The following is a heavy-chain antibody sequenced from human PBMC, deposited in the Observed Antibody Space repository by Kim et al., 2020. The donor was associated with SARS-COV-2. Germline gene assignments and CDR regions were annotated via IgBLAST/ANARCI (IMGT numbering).Heavy chain of an antibody. CDR3: AGIVVVTGSSGHYYYGMDV. CDR1: GGSISSSSYY. J-gene: IGHJ6*02. Sequence: SETLSLTCTVSGGSISSSSYYWGWIRQPPGKGLEWIGSIYYSGSTYYNPSLKSRVTISVDTSKNQFSLKLSSVTAADTAVYYCAGIVVVTGSSGHYYYGMDVWGQGTTVTVSS. D-gene: IGHD2-21*02. V-gene: IGHV4-39*01. CDR2: IYYSGST.